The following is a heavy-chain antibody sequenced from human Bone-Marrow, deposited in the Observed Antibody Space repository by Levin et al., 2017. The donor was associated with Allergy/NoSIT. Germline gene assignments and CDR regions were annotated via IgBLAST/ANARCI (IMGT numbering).Heavy chain of an antibody. CDR1: GFTFSSYS. Sequence: PGESLKISCAASGFTFSSYSMSWVRQAPGKGLEWVSYISSTSSSIYYADSVKGRFTISRDNAKNSLSLQMNSLRGDDTAVYYCASIYSGYDRGYWGQGTLVTVSS. D-gene: IGHD5-12*01. J-gene: IGHJ4*02. CDR3: ASIYSGYDRGY. V-gene: IGHV3-48*01. CDR2: ISSTSSSI.